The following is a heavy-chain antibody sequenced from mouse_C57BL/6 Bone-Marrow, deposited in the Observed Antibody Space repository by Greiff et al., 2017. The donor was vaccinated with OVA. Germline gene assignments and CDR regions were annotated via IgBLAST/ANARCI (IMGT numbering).Heavy chain of an antibody. CDR1: GYTFTSYW. CDR3: ARFRQLRLRGFAY. Sequence: VQLKQPGAELVKPGASVKLSCKASGYTFTSYWMQWVKQRPGQGLEWIGEIDPSDSYTNYNQKFKGKATLTVDTSSSTAYMQLSSLTSEDSAVYYCARFRQLRLRGFAYWGQGTLVTVSA. D-gene: IGHD3-2*02. CDR2: IDPSDSYT. J-gene: IGHJ3*01. V-gene: IGHV1-50*01.